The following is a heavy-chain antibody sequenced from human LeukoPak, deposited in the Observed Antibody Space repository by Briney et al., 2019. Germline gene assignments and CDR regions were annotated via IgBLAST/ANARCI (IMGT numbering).Heavy chain of an antibody. CDR3: ARDLPGTTPPIPFDP. D-gene: IGHD1-7*01. Sequence: GASVKVSCKASGYTFTGYYMHWVRQAPGQGLEWMGWINPNSGGTNYAQKFQGRVTMTRDTSISTAYMELSRLRSDDTAVYYCARDLPGTTPPIPFDPWGQGTLVTVSS. V-gene: IGHV1-2*02. J-gene: IGHJ5*02. CDR1: GYTFTGYY. CDR2: INPNSGGT.